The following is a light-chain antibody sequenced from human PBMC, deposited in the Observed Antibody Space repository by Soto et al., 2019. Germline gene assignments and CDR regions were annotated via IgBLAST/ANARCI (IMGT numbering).Light chain of an antibody. CDR1: QSVTRSY. J-gene: IGKJ1*01. CDR3: QHYGRSPPWT. V-gene: IGKV3-20*01. Sequence: EIVLTQSPGTLTLSPGERATLSCRASQSVTRSYLAWYQQKPGQAPRLLIYGASSRATGIPDRFSGSGSGTDFTLTISRLEPEDFAVYYCQHYGRSPPWTFGQGTKVDI. CDR2: GAS.